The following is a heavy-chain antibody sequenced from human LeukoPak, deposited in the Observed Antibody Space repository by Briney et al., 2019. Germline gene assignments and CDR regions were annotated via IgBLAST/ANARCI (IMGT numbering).Heavy chain of an antibody. D-gene: IGHD2-2*01. CDR1: GFGFSTYN. CDR3: ARAGLYSTSGLEY. J-gene: IGHJ4*02. V-gene: IGHV3-21*06. Sequence: GGSLRLSCAVSGFGFSTYNMNWVRQAPGKGLERVSAISAGSTYMYYADSVKGRFTISRDNAKNSLYLQMDNLRADDTAVYYCARAGLYSTSGLEYWGQGTLVTVSS. CDR2: ISAGSTYM.